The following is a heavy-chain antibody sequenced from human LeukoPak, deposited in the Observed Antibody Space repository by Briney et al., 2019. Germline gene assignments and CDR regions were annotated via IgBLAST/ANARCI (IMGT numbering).Heavy chain of an antibody. CDR1: GYTFTSYD. D-gene: IGHD3-22*01. Sequence: GASVKVSCKASGYTFTSYDINWVRQATGQGLEWMGWMNPNSGNTGYAQKFQGRVTMTRNTSISTAYMELSSLRSEDTAVYYCAGRLIVNDDAFDIWGQGTMVTVSS. J-gene: IGHJ3*02. V-gene: IGHV1-8*01. CDR2: MNPNSGNT. CDR3: AGRLIVNDDAFDI.